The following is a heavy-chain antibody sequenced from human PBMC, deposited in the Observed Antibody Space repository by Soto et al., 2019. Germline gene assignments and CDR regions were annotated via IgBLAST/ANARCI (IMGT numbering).Heavy chain of an antibody. CDR3: AGLYYYGSGSFRWYYYSHLDV. V-gene: IGHV3-53*04. CDR2: IYSGGST. CDR1: GFTVSSNY. J-gene: IGHJ6*03. Sequence: PGGSLKLSCAASGFTVSSNYMSWVRQAPGKGLEWVSVIYSGGSTYYADSVKGRFTISRHNSKNTLYLQMNSLRAEDTAVYYFAGLYYYGSGSFRWYYYSHLDVWGKGTTVTVSS. D-gene: IGHD3-10*01.